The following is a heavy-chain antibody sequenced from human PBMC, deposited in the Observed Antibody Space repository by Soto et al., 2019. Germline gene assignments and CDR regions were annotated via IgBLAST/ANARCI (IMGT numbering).Heavy chain of an antibody. CDR1: GYTFTSYD. D-gene: IGHD2-2*01. CDR3: ARRESYCSSTSCYVELTRFDP. V-gene: IGHV1-8*01. CDR2: MNPNSGNT. J-gene: IGHJ5*02. Sequence: GASVKVSCKASGYTFTSYDINWVRQATGQGLEWMGWMNPNSGNTGYAQKFQGRVTMTRNTSISTAYMELSSLRSEDTAVYYCARRESYCSSTSCYVELTRFDPWGQGTLVTVSS.